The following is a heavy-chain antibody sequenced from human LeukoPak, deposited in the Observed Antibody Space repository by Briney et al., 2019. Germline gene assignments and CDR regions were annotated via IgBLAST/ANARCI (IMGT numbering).Heavy chain of an antibody. D-gene: IGHD7-27*01. CDR2: IYYGGST. Sequence: SETLSLTCTVSGGSISSYYWSWIRQPPGKGLEWIGYIYYGGSTNYNPSLKSRVTISVDTSKNQFSLKLSSVTAADTAVYYCAGSLGTLNWFDPWGQGTLVTVSS. CDR3: AGSLGTLNWFDP. CDR1: GGSISSYY. J-gene: IGHJ5*02. V-gene: IGHV4-59*01.